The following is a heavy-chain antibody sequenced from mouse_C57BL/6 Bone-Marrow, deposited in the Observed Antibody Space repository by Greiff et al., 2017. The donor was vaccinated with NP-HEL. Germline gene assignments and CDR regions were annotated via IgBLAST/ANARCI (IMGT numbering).Heavy chain of an antibody. V-gene: IGHV6-6*01. CDR2: IRNKANNHAT. CDR1: GFTFSDAW. D-gene: IGHD2-2*01. J-gene: IGHJ2*01. Sequence: EVQLQESGGGLVQPGGSMKLSCAASGFTFSDAWMDWVRQSPEKGLEWVAEIRNKANNHATYYAESVKGRFTISRDDSKSSVYLQMNSLRAEDTGIYYCTRKVTNYFDYWGQGTTLTVSS. CDR3: TRKVTNYFDY.